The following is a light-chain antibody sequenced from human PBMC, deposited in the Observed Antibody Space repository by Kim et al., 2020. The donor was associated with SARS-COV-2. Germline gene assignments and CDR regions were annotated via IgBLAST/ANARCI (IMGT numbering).Light chain of an antibody. Sequence: DIQMTQSPSTLSASVGDRVIITCRASQSISSWLAWYQQRPGKAPKLLIYKASTLESGVPPRFSGSGSGTEFTLTISILQPDDSATYYCQQYNSYSLTFGGGTKVDIK. CDR3: QQYNSYSLT. V-gene: IGKV1-5*03. CDR1: QSISSW. J-gene: IGKJ4*01. CDR2: KAS.